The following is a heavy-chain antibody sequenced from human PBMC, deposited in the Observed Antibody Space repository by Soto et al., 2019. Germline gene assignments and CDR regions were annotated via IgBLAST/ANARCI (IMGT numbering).Heavy chain of an antibody. J-gene: IGHJ6*02. V-gene: IGHV4-59*01. D-gene: IGHD3-10*02. CDR2: IYGSGST. CDR3: ARVFRGGAENGMDV. Sequence: SETLSLTCTVAGGCSSSYFWSWIRQPPGKGLECIGYIYGSGSTYYNPSLKSRVTISVDTSKNQFSLKLSSVTPADTAVYYCARVFRGGAENGMDVWGQGTTVTVSS. CDR1: GGCSSSYF.